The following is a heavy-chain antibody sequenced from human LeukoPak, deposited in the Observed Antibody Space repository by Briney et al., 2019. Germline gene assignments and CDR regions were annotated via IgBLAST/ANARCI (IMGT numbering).Heavy chain of an antibody. V-gene: IGHV4-61*02. CDR2: IYTSGST. D-gene: IGHD6-6*01. CDR1: GGSISSGSYY. Sequence: SQTLSLTCTVSGGSISSGSYYWSWIRQPAGKGLEWIGRIYTSGSTNYNPSLKSRVTISVDASKNQFSLKLSSVTAADTAVYYCARAFEYSSSSVDYWGQGTLVTVSS. J-gene: IGHJ4*02. CDR3: ARAFEYSSSSVDY.